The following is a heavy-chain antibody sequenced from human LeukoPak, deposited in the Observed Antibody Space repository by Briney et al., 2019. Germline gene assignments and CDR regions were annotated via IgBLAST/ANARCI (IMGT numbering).Heavy chain of an antibody. CDR1: DYSINSGYY. V-gene: IGHV4-38-2*02. CDR3: ARASQYYYDSSGYPLFDY. Sequence: SETLSLTCSVSDYSINSGYYWGWIRQPPGKGLEWIEEINHSGSTNYNPSLESRVTISVDTSKNQFSLNLSSVTAADTAVYYCARASQYYYDSSGYPLFDYWGQGTLVTVSS. D-gene: IGHD3-22*01. CDR2: INHSGST. J-gene: IGHJ4*02.